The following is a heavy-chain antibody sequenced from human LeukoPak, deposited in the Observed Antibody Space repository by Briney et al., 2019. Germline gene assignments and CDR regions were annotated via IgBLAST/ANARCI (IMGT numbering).Heavy chain of an antibody. CDR1: GGSISGNSFY. J-gene: IGHJ4*02. Sequence: SETLSLTCTVSGGSISGNSFYWGWVRQPPGKGLEWIGNIYYTGITYYNPSPKSRVTISVDTSKNQFSLKLNSVTAADTAVYYCASPGITTFDYWGQGTLVTVSS. V-gene: IGHV4-39*01. CDR3: ASPGITTFDY. D-gene: IGHD3-22*01. CDR2: IYYTGIT.